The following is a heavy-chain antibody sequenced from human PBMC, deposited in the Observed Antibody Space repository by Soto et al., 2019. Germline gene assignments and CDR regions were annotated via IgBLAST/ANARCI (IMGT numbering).Heavy chain of an antibody. CDR2: ISPYNDYT. Sequence: QVQLVQSAAEVKKPGASVRVSCKASGYTFIRYGIAWVRQAPGQGLEWMGWISPYNDYTIYAQKLQGRVTVTADPSTRTVYMELRGLKSDDTAVYSCARGGYYDNTWGKLSHYGLDVWGQGTSVTVSS. J-gene: IGHJ6*02. D-gene: IGHD3-16*01. CDR1: GYTFIRYG. CDR3: ARGGYYDNTWGKLSHYGLDV. V-gene: IGHV1-18*01.